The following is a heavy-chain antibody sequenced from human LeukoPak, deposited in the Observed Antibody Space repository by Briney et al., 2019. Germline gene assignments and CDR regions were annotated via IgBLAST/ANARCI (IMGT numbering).Heavy chain of an antibody. CDR1: GYTVTSYG. CDR2: ISGNNDNP. V-gene: IGHV1-18*01. Sequence: ASVKVSCKASGYTVTSYGISWVRQAPGQGLEWMGWISGNNDNPNYGQKFQGRFTVTTDSSTSTAYMELRNLRFDDTAVYYCARDGTSTDDYWGQGTLVTVSS. D-gene: IGHD2-2*01. CDR3: ARDGTSTDDY. J-gene: IGHJ4*02.